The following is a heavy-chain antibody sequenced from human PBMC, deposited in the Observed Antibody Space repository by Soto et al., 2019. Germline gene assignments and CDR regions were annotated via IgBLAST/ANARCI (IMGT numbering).Heavy chain of an antibody. CDR1: GGSISSGGYY. Sequence: PSETLSLTCTVSGGSISSGGYYWSWIRQHPGKGLEWIGYIYYSGSTYYNPSLKSRVTISVDTSKNQFSLKLSSVTAADTVVYYCASYRTYGSGILDYWGQGTLVTVSS. V-gene: IGHV4-31*03. J-gene: IGHJ4*02. CDR2: IYYSGST. D-gene: IGHD3-10*01. CDR3: ASYRTYGSGILDY.